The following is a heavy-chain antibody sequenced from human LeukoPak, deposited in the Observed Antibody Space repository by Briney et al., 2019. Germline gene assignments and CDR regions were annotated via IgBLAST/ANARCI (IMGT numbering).Heavy chain of an antibody. Sequence: GGSLRLSCAASGFTFDDYAMHWVRQAPGKGLEWVSGISWNSGSIGYADSVKGRFTISRDNAKNSLYLQMNSLRAEDTALYYCAKAKQWLESWFDPWGQGTLVTVSS. V-gene: IGHV3-9*01. D-gene: IGHD6-19*01. CDR3: AKAKQWLESWFDP. CDR1: GFTFDDYA. J-gene: IGHJ5*02. CDR2: ISWNSGSI.